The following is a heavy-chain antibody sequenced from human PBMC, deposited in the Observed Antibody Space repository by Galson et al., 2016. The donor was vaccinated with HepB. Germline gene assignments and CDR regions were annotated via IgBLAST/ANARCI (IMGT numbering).Heavy chain of an antibody. CDR3: ARVVQYGNYADY. V-gene: IGHV4-4*02. CDR1: GDSISSLKW. Sequence: ETLSLTCGVSGDSISSLKWWSWVRQPPGKGLEWIGEMDQGGSTNYNPSLKSRVNISVDKSKNQFSLNVSSVTAADTAVYYCARVVQYGNYADYRGQGTLVTVSS. D-gene: IGHD4-17*01. J-gene: IGHJ4*02. CDR2: MDQGGST.